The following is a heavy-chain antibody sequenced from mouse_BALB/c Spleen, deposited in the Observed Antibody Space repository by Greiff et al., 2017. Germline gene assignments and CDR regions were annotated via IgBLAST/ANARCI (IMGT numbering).Heavy chain of an antibody. V-gene: IGHV5-6-3*01. J-gene: IGHJ2*01. D-gene: IGHD6-1*01. CDR3: ARDLSHVLDY. CDR2: INSNGGST. Sequence: EVQVVESGGGLVQPGGSLKLSCAASGFTFSSYGMSWVRQTPDKRLELVATINSNGGSTYYPDSVKGRFTISRDNAKNTLYLQMSSLKSEDTAMYYCARDLSHVLDYWGQGTTLTVSS. CDR1: GFTFSSYG.